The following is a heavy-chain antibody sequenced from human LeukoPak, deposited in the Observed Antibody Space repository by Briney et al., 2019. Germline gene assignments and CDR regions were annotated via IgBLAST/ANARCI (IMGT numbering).Heavy chain of an antibody. Sequence: GGSLRLSCAASEFSVGSNYMTWVRQAPGKGLEWVSLIYSGGSTYYADSVKGRFTISRDNSKNTLYLQMNTLRAEDTAVYYCARHPPDTGSAHYFDYWGQGTLVTVSS. D-gene: IGHD1-26*01. CDR3: ARHPPDTGSAHYFDY. V-gene: IGHV3-66*04. CDR2: IYSGGST. CDR1: EFSVGSNY. J-gene: IGHJ4*02.